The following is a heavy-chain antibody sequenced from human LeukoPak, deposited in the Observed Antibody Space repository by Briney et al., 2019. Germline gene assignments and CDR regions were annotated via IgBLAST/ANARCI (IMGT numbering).Heavy chain of an antibody. Sequence: GGSLRLSCAASGFTFSSYGMHWVRQAPGKGLEWVAVISYDGSNKYYADSVKGRFTISRDNSKNTLYLQMNSLRAEDTAVYYCAKDRRWELTGWFDPWGQGTLVTVSS. D-gene: IGHD1-26*01. CDR2: ISYDGSNK. V-gene: IGHV3-30*18. CDR1: GFTFSSYG. CDR3: AKDRRWELTGWFDP. J-gene: IGHJ5*02.